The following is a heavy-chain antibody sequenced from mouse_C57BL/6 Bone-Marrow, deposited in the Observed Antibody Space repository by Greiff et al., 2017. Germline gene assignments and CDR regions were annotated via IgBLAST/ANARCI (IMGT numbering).Heavy chain of an antibody. D-gene: IGHD4-1*01. Sequence: QVQLQESGPGLLQPSQTLSLTCSFSGFSLSTFGMGVGWIRQPSGQGLEWLAPLWWDDDKYYNPVLKSLLTISKDTSKNRVVRKLDNVDTAGTATYDCARGTGTAWFAYWGQGTLVTVSA. J-gene: IGHJ3*01. CDR3: ARGTGTAWFAY. CDR2: LWWDDDK. CDR1: GFSLSTFGMG. V-gene: IGHV8-8*01.